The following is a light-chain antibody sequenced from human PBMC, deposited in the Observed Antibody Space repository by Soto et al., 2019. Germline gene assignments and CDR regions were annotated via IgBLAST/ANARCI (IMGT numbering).Light chain of an antibody. CDR2: GAS. J-gene: IGKJ1*01. CDR1: QSVSKY. CDR3: QQYGGSPQT. V-gene: IGKV3-20*01. Sequence: EIVLTQSPGTLALSPGEGATLSCRASQSVSKYLAWYQQKPGQAPRLLIYGASSRATGIPDSFSGSGSGTDFTLTISILEPEDFAVYYCQQYGGSPQTFGQGTKV.